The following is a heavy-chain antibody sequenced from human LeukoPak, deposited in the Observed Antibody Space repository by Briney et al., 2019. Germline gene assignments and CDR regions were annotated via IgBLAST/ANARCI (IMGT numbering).Heavy chain of an antibody. Sequence: SETLSLTCTVSGDSISSYYCSWIRQPPGKGLEWIGYIYYGVNTNYNPSLKSRVTISVDTSKSQFSLKLSSVTAADTALYYCATRKYFDWSFDYWGQGTLVTVSS. CDR2: IYYGVNT. D-gene: IGHD3-9*01. CDR3: ATRKYFDWSFDY. V-gene: IGHV4-59*08. J-gene: IGHJ4*02. CDR1: GDSISSYY.